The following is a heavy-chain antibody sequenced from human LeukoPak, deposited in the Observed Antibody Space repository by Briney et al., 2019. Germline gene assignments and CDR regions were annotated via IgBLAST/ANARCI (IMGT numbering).Heavy chain of an antibody. D-gene: IGHD6-19*01. J-gene: IGHJ4*02. V-gene: IGHV3-7*04. CDR1: GITLSELW. CDR3: VGGYGWLPDY. CDR2: IKQDGSEK. Sequence: PGGSPRLSCAGYGITLSELWMTWVRQVPGKGLEWVANIKQDGSEKKYVDSVKGRFTISRDNAKNSVYLQMNSLRVDDTAVYYCVGGYGWLPDYWGQGALVTVSS.